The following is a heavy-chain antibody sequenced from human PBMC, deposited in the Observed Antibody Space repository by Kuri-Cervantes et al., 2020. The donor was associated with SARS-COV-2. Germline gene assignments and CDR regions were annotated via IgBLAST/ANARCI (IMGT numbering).Heavy chain of an antibody. J-gene: IGHJ4*02. V-gene: IGHV3-21*01. CDR3: ARDCYDFNNGYYTGQFAY. Sequence: GGSLRLSCAVSGFTFSSYSMSWVHQAPGKGLEWVSSISNSGSYIYYADSVRGRFTISRDNAKNSLYLQMNSLRAEDTAVYYCARDCYDFNNGYYTGQFAYWGQGTLVTVSS. D-gene: IGHD3-3*01. CDR2: ISNSGSYI. CDR1: GFTFSSYS.